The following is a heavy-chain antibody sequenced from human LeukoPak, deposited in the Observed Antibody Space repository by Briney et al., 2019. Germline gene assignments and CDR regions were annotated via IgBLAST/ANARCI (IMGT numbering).Heavy chain of an antibody. CDR1: GSNFINYW. D-gene: IGHD2-2*02. V-gene: IGHV5-51*01. J-gene: IGHJ4*02. Sequence: GASLKISCKGSGSNFINYWIGWVRQMPGKGLEWMGIIYPGDSDTRYSPSFQGQVTISADTSISTAYLQWSSLKASDTAMYYCARGNTVVPAAIDYWGQGTLVTVSS. CDR2: IYPGDSDT. CDR3: ARGNTVVPAAIDY.